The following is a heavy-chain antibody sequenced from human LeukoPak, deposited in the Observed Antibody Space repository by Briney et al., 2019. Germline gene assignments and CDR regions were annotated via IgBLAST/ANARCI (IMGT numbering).Heavy chain of an antibody. V-gene: IGHV3-9*01. CDR3: AKDGAAAGTYFDY. CDR1: GFTFDDYA. CDR2: ISWNSGTI. J-gene: IGHJ4*02. D-gene: IGHD6-13*01. Sequence: PGRSLRLSCAASGFTFDDYAMHWVRQAPGKGLEWVSGISWNSGTIGYADSVKGRFTISRDNAKNSLYLQMNSLRAEDTALYYCAKDGAAAGTYFDYWGQGTLVTVSS.